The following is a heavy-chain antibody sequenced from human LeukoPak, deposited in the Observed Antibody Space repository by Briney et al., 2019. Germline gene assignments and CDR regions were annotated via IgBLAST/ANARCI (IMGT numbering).Heavy chain of an antibody. Sequence: GGSLRLSCAASGFTFSSYGMHWVRQAPGNGLEWVAVIWYDGSNKYYADSVKGRFTISRDNSKNTLYLQMNSLRAEDTAVYYCAITSSGWYYFDYWAREPWSPSPQ. CDR1: GFTFSSYG. CDR3: AITSSGWYYFDY. CDR2: IWYDGSNK. V-gene: IGHV3-33*01. D-gene: IGHD6-19*01. J-gene: IGHJ4*02.